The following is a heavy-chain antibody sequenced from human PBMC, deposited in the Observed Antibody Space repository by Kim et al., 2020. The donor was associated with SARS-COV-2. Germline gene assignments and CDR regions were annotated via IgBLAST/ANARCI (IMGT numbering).Heavy chain of an antibody. CDR3: AKSHADMVRVVMYGLDV. V-gene: IGHV1-69*13. CDR2: VYPIFGTT. Sequence: SVKVSCKASGGTFTSFGFSWVRQAPGQGLEWMGGVYPIFGTTQYAQKFQGRVTFTADETTHTVYMEFNSLRSEDTALYYCAKSHADMVRVVMYGLDVWGQGTMVTVSS. J-gene: IGHJ6*02. D-gene: IGHD3-10*01. CDR1: GGTFTSFG.